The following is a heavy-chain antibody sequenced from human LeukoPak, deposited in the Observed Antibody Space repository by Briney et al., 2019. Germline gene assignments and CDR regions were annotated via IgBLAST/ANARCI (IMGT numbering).Heavy chain of an antibody. J-gene: IGHJ4*02. CDR3: ARDSMHYGSGSYYSD. CDR1: GYTFTGYY. D-gene: IGHD3-10*01. Sequence: GASVKVSCKASGYTFTGYYMHWVRQAPGQGLEWMGWINPNSGGTNYAQKFQGRVTMTRDTSISTAYMELSRLRSDDTAVYYCARDSMHYGSGSYYSDWGQGTLVTVSS. V-gene: IGHV1-2*02. CDR2: INPNSGGT.